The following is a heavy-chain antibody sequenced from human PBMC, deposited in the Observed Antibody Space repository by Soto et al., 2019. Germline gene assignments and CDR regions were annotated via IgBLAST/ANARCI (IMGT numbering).Heavy chain of an antibody. J-gene: IGHJ4*02. Sequence: SGGSLRLSCAASGFTFSSYAMSWVRQAPGKGLEWVSVISGSGVSTYYADSVKGRFTISRDKSKNTLYLQMNSLRAEDTAVYFCAKDMEMTGSCTNGLCWTLDYWGPGTLVTVSS. CDR2: ISGSGVST. CDR1: GFTFSSYA. V-gene: IGHV3-23*01. CDR3: AKDMEMTGSCTNGLCWTLDY. D-gene: IGHD2-8*01.